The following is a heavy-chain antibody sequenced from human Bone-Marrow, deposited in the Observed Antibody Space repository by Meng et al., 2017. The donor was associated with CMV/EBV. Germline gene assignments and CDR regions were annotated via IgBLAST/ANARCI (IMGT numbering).Heavy chain of an antibody. CDR2: IIPIFGTA. Sequence: SVKVSCKASGYTFTGYYMHWVRQAPGQGLEWMGGIIPIFGTANYAQKIQGRVTITTDESTSTAYMELSSLRSEDTAVYYCARGIGWNYFDYWGQGTLVTVSS. CDR3: ARGIGWNYFDY. J-gene: IGHJ4*02. V-gene: IGHV1-69*05. CDR1: GYTFTGYY. D-gene: IGHD6-19*01.